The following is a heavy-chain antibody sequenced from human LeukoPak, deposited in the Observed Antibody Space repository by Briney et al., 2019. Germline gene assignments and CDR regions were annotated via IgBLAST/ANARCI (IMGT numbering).Heavy chain of an antibody. V-gene: IGHV3-48*01. CDR3: ARSRGGQFNY. J-gene: IGHJ4*02. D-gene: IGHD6-19*01. CDR1: GFTFSSYS. Sequence: GGSLRLSCAASGFTFSSYSMNWVRQAPGKGLEWVSYISSSSSTIYYADSVKGRFTISRDNAKNTLYLQMNSLRAEDTAVYYCARSRGGQFNYWGQGTLVTVSS. CDR2: ISSSSSTI.